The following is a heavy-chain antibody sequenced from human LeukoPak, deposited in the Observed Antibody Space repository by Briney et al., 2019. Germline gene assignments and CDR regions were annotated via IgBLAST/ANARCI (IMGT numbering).Heavy chain of an antibody. D-gene: IGHD6-19*01. CDR1: GFTFSSYA. CDR3: AKDRRSSGWLDWFDP. Sequence: GGSLRLSCAASGFTFSSYAMSWVRQAPGKGLEWVAVISYDGSNKYYADSVKGRFTISRDNSKNTLYLQMNSLRAEDTAVYYCAKDRRSSGWLDWFDPWGQGTLVTVSS. CDR2: ISYDGSNK. J-gene: IGHJ5*02. V-gene: IGHV3-30*18.